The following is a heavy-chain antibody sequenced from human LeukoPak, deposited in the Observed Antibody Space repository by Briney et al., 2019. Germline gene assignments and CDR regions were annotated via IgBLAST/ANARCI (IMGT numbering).Heavy chain of an antibody. D-gene: IGHD2-8*02. CDR2: ISNSGGTI. V-gene: IGHV3-48*03. CDR3: ARSWSRKAPFDY. CDR1: GFTFSSFE. J-gene: IGHJ4*02. Sequence: GGSLRLSCAASGFTFSSFEMNWVRQAPGKGLEWISYISNSGGTIYYPDSVKGRFTISRDDAKNSLYLQMNSLRVEDTAVYYCARSWSRKAPFDYWGQGTLVTVSS.